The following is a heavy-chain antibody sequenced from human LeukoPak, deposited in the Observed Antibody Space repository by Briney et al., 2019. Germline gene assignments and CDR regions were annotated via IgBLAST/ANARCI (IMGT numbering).Heavy chain of an antibody. Sequence: PSETLSLTCDASGYSIRSGSYWGWIRQPPGKGLEWIGCMFHSGDTYHNPSLKSRVTISADTSKNQFSLKLTSVTAADPAVYYCAKVGAYGDYAGHDYWGQGTLVTVSS. CDR1: GYSIRSGSY. CDR3: AKVGAYGDYAGHDY. J-gene: IGHJ4*02. V-gene: IGHV4-38-2*01. CDR2: MFHSGDT. D-gene: IGHD4-17*01.